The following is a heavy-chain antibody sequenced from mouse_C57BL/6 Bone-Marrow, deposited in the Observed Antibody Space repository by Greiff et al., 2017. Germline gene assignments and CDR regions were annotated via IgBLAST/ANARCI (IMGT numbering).Heavy chain of an antibody. CDR1: GYTFTSYW. J-gene: IGHJ2*01. Sequence: QVQLQQPGAELVMPGASVKLSCKASGYTFTSYWMHWVKQRPGQGLEWIGEIDPSGSYTNYNQKFKGKSTLTVEKSSSTAYMQLSSLTSEDSAVYYCARGRRGDYWGKGTTLTVSS. CDR2: IDPSGSYT. D-gene: IGHD2-12*01. V-gene: IGHV1-69*01. CDR3: ARGRRGDY.